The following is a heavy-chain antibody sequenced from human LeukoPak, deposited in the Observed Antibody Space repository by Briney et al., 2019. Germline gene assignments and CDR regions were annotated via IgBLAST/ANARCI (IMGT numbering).Heavy chain of an antibody. CDR1: GASFSSSSHC. D-gene: IGHD1-26*01. J-gene: IGHJ4*02. CDR3: ATQLWDVSNEVSYFDS. CDR2: MSLSGRT. Sequence: PSETLSPTCTLAGASFSSSSHCCGWLRHPRWKGLEGIGSMSLSGRTFYNTSLKSRLTISLYTAHNQLSLSLTSVTAADTAVYYCATQLWDVSNEVSYFDSWGQGKLVTVSS. V-gene: IGHV4-39*01.